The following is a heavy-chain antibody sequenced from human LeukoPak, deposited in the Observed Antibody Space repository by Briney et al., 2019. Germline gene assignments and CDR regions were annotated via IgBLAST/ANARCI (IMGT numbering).Heavy chain of an antibody. Sequence: PSETLSLTCTVSGGSITSYYWNWIRQSPERGLEWIGYIYYDGSTNYNPSLKSRVSISLDTPKNQFYLRLTSVTAADTGMYYCARDNRGKIFLFDPWGQGALVTVSS. J-gene: IGHJ5*02. D-gene: IGHD2-15*01. V-gene: IGHV4-59*01. CDR1: GGSITSYY. CDR2: IYYDGST. CDR3: ARDNRGKIFLFDP.